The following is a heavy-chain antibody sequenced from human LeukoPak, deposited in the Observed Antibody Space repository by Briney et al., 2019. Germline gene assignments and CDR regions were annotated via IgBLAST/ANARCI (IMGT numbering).Heavy chain of an antibody. CDR3: APATRPRGYFLH. J-gene: IGHJ1*01. CDR2: ISVNNGGT. CDR1: GYTFTTYS. V-gene: IGHV1-18*01. Sequence: PGASVKVSCKASGYTFTTYSLAWVRQAPGQSLEWMGWISVNNGGTNYAQSFQDRVTLTRDTSTNTAYLELRSLRSDDTAIIYCAPATRPRGYFLHWGQAPWSPSPQ.